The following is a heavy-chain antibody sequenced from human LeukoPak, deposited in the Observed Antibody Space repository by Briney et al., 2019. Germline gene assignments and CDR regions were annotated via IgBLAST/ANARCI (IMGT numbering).Heavy chain of an antibody. CDR3: ATRNAYGYGDAFDI. CDR1: GYTFTGYY. Sequence: ASVKVSCKASGYTFTGYYMHWVRQAPGQGLEWMGWINPNSGGTNYAQKFQGWVTMTRDTSISTAYMELSRLRSDDMAVYYCATRNAYGYGDAFDIWGQGTMVTVSS. D-gene: IGHD3-16*01. J-gene: IGHJ3*02. V-gene: IGHV1-2*04. CDR2: INPNSGGT.